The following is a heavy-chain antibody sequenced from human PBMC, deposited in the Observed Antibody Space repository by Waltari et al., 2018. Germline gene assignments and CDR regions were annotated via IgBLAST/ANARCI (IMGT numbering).Heavy chain of an antibody. CDR3: ASGYYDSSGMDV. Sequence: QVQLVQSGAEVKKPGSSVKVSCKASGGTFSSSAHSWVGQAPGQGLEWMGGIIPIFGTANYAQKFQGRVTITADESTSTAYMELSSLRSEDTAVYYCASGYYDSSGMDVWGQGTTVTVSS. J-gene: IGHJ6*02. CDR2: IIPIFGTA. CDR1: GGTFSSSA. V-gene: IGHV1-69*01. D-gene: IGHD3-22*01.